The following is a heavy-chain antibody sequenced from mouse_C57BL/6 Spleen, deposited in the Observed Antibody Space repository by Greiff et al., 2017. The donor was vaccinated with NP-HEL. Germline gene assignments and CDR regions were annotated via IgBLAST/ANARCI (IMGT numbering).Heavy chain of an antibody. V-gene: IGHV3-6*01. CDR3: ARDLTGAWFAY. Sequence: EVHLVESGPGLVKPSQSLSLTCSVTGYSITSGYYWNWIRQFPGNKLEWMGYISYDGSNNYNPSLKNRISITRDTSKNQFFLKLNSVTTEDTATYYCARDLTGAWFAYWGQGTLVTVSA. D-gene: IGHD4-1*01. CDR1: GYSITSGYY. CDR2: ISYDGSN. J-gene: IGHJ3*01.